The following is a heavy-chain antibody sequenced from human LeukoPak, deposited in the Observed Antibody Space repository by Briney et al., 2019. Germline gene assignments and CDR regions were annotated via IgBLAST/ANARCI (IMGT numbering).Heavy chain of an antibody. CDR1: GGSISSGSYY. CDR2: IYTSGST. V-gene: IGHV4-61*02. CDR3: ARVTLEAARPLKTHYYYYYYMDV. Sequence: SETLSLTCTVSGGSISSGSYYWSWIRQPAGKGLEWIGRIYTSGSTNYNPSLKSRVTISVDTSKNQFSLKLSSVTAADTAVYYCARVTLEAARPLKTHYYYYYYMDVWGKGTTVTVSS. J-gene: IGHJ6*03. D-gene: IGHD6-6*01.